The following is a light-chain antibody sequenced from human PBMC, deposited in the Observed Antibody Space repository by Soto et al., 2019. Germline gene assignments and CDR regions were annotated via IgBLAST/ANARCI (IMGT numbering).Light chain of an antibody. CDR1: QAVNTR. CDR3: HQYGSSQT. J-gene: IGKJ1*01. Sequence: ESVLTQSPAPLSSFPGDRVTLSCRASQAVNTRLAWYQHKPGQAPRLLIYLASNRAAGVPARFSGSGSGTDFTLTISDVEPEDFAVYYCHQYGSSQTFGQGTNVDIK. CDR2: LAS. V-gene: IGKV3D-11*03.